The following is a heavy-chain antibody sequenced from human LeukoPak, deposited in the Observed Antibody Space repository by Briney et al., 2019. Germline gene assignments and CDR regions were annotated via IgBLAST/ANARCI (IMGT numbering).Heavy chain of an antibody. CDR2: ISSSSSYI. D-gene: IGHD2-15*01. CDR3: AKETQPYCSGGSCYGSSDY. J-gene: IGHJ4*02. CDR1: GFTFSSYS. V-gene: IGHV3-21*04. Sequence: SGGSLRLSCAASGFTFSSYSMNWVRQAPGKGLEWVSSISSSSSYIYYADSVKGRFTISRDNSKNTLYLQMNSLRAEDTAVYYCAKETQPYCSGGSCYGSSDYWGQGTLVTVSS.